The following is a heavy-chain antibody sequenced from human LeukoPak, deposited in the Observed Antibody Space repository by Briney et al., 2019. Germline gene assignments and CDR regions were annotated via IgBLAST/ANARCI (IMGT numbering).Heavy chain of an antibody. V-gene: IGHV4-34*01. CDR1: GGSFSGYY. CDR2: INHSGST. J-gene: IGHJ4*02. CDR3: ARDRTDSTGLDY. Sequence: PSETLSLTCAVYGGSFSGYYWSWIRQPPGKGLEWIGEINHSGSTNYNPSLKSRVTISVDTSKNQFSLKLSSVTAADTAVYYCARDRTDSTGLDYWGQGTLVTVSS. D-gene: IGHD6-25*01.